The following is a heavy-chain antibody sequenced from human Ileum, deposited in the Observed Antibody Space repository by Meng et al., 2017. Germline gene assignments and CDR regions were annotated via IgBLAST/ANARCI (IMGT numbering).Heavy chain of an antibody. CDR2: IDDDGKTI. J-gene: IGHJ4*02. Sequence: GGSLRLSCAASGFTFRTRWMHWVRQRPGQGLQWVSRIDDDGKTIDYAGSVKGRFTISRDNAKNTLYLQMNRLRAEDTAVYYCTTAGAYPFDNWGQGTLVTVSS. CDR1: GFTFRTRW. V-gene: IGHV3-74*01. CDR3: TTAGAYPFDN.